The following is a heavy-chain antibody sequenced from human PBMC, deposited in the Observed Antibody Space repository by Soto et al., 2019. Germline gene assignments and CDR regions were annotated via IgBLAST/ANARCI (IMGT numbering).Heavy chain of an antibody. CDR2: IYRGDSDT. CDR1: GYSLTSYW. D-gene: IGHD3-22*01. Sequence: GESLKISCKGSGYSLTSYWIGWVRQMPGKGLEWMGIIYRGDSDTRYSPSFQGQVTISVDKSISTAYLQWSSLKASDTAMYHCARRYYDSSGYPLDACDIWGQGTMGRVS. J-gene: IGHJ3*02. CDR3: ARRYYDSSGYPLDACDI. V-gene: IGHV5-51*01.